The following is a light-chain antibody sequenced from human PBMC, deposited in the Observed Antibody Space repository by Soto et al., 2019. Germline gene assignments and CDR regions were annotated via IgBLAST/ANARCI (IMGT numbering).Light chain of an antibody. Sequence: DILMTQSPATLYVSPGERATLYCRASQSVSSNLARYQHKPGQAPRLLIYGASTRATGIPDRFSGSGSGTEFTLTINGLQSEDFAVYYCQKFDRWPWTFGQGTKVEIK. J-gene: IGKJ1*01. CDR2: GAS. CDR1: QSVSSN. V-gene: IGKV3-15*01. CDR3: QKFDRWPWT.